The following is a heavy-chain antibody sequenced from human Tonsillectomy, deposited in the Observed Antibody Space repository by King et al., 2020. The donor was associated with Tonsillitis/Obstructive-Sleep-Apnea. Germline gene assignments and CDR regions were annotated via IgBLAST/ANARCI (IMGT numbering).Heavy chain of an antibody. D-gene: IGHD2-2*01. J-gene: IGHJ5*02. V-gene: IGHV4-59*01. Sequence: VQLQESGPGLVKPSETLSLTCTVSGCSISSSYLSWFRQPPGKGLEWIGYIYYSGSTNYNPSLKSRVTISVDTSKNQFSLKLSSVTAADTAVYYCARDQGLNCSSTSCYRGGWFDPWGQGTLAT. CDR1: GCSISSSY. CDR2: IYYSGST. CDR3: ARDQGLNCSSTSCYRGGWFDP.